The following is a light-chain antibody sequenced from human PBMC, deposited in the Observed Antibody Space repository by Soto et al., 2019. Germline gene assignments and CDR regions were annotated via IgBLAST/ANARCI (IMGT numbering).Light chain of an antibody. J-gene: IGKJ5*01. CDR3: QQYNTYST. CDR2: DAC. V-gene: IGKV1-5*01. CDR1: QSVSRW. Sequence: EIETTQSPSTLSASVANRLTITLRSRQSVSRWLAWYQQKLGRAPHALYYDACSLKSVVPSRGSGNASGTEFTLTISSLQPDYFATYYCQQYNTYSTFGQGTRLQIK.